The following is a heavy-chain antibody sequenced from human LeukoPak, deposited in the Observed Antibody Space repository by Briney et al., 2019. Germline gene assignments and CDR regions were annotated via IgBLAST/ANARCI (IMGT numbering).Heavy chain of an antibody. V-gene: IGHV4-34*01. J-gene: IGHJ4*02. Sequence: SETLSLTCAVYGGSFSGYYWSWIRQPPGKGLEWIGEINHSGSTNYNPSLKSRVTISVDTSKNQFSLKLSSVTAADTAVYYCARGRWLQLPFDYWGQGTLVTVSS. CDR2: INHSGST. CDR3: ARGRWLQLPFDY. CDR1: GGSFSGYY. D-gene: IGHD5-24*01.